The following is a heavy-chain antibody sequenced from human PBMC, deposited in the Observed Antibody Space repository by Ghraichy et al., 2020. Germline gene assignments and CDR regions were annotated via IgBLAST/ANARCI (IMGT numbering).Heavy chain of an antibody. V-gene: IGHV4-59*08. CDR3: ARHASFYYDRSGYHPTHFDY. CDR1: DGSIRSYY. J-gene: IGHJ4*02. D-gene: IGHD3-22*01. Sequence: SETLSLTCTVSDGSIRSYYWSWIRQPPGKGLEWIGYISSSGSTSGNTNYSHSFKSRVIISVDASKNQFSLKLSSVTAADTAVYYCARHASFYYDRSGYHPTHFDYWSPGTLVTVSS. CDR2: ISSSGST.